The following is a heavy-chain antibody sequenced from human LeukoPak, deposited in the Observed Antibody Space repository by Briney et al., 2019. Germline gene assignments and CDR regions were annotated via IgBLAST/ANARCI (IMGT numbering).Heavy chain of an antibody. Sequence: SVKVSCKASGGTFSSYAISWVRQAPGQGLEWMGGIIPIFGTANYAQKFQGRVTITADESTSTAYMELSSLRSEDTAVYYCARGRDIVVVPAAIPNYYYYGMDVWGQGTTVTVSS. CDR2: IIPIFGTA. D-gene: IGHD2-2*01. J-gene: IGHJ6*02. CDR1: GGTFSSYA. V-gene: IGHV1-69*13. CDR3: ARGRDIVVVPAAIPNYYYYGMDV.